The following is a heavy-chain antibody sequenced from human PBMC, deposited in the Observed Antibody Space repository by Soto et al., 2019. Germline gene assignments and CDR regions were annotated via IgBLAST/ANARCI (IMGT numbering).Heavy chain of an antibody. Sequence: QVQLVQSGAEVKKPGSSVKVSCKASGGTFSSYTISWVRQAPGQGLEWMGRIIPILGIANYAQKFQGRVTITADKSTRTADMELSGLRSEDTAVYYCARDVGTVVTPNWFGPWGQGTLVTVSS. CDR1: GGTFSSYT. D-gene: IGHD2-15*01. CDR3: ARDVGTVVTPNWFGP. J-gene: IGHJ5*02. CDR2: IIPILGIA. V-gene: IGHV1-69*08.